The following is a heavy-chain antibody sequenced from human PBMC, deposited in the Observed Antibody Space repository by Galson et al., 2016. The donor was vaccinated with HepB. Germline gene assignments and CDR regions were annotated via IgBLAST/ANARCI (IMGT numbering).Heavy chain of an antibody. V-gene: IGHV3-21*01. CDR1: GFTFSYYS. CDR3: AKSLMISTSQGRGST. CDR2: ISSTTTYI. J-gene: IGHJ4*02. Sequence: SLRLSCAASGFTFSYYSMNWVRQAPGKGLEWVSSISSTTTYIYYAHSVKGRFTISRDNAKNSVDLQMNSLRAEGTALYYCAKSLMISTSQGRGSTWGQGTLVTVSS. D-gene: IGHD3/OR15-3a*01.